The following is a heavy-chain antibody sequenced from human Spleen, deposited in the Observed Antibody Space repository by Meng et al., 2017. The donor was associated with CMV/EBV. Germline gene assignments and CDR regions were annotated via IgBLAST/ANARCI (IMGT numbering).Heavy chain of an antibody. CDR3: ARVSYSSSWYFDY. D-gene: IGHD6-13*01. CDR2: ISSSGSTI. CDR1: GFTFSDYY. V-gene: IGHV3-11*04. Sequence: CAASGFTFSDYYMSWIRQAPGKGLEWVSYISSSGSTIYYADSVKGRFTISRDNAKNSLYLQMNSLRAEDTAVYYCARVSYSSSWYFDYWGQGTLVTVSS. J-gene: IGHJ4*02.